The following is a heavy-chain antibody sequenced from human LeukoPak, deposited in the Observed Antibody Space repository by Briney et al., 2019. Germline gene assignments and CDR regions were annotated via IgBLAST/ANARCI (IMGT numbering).Heavy chain of an antibody. CDR1: GGTFSSYA. CDR3: ASSQRVYSSSWYSYFDY. J-gene: IGHJ4*02. D-gene: IGHD6-13*01. CDR2: IIPIFGTA. Sequence: SVKVSCKASGGTFSSYAISWVRQAPGQGLEWMGGIIPIFGTANYAQKFQGRVTITADESTSTAYMELSSLRSEDTAVYYCASSQRVYSSSWYSYFDYWGQGTLVTVSS. V-gene: IGHV1-69*13.